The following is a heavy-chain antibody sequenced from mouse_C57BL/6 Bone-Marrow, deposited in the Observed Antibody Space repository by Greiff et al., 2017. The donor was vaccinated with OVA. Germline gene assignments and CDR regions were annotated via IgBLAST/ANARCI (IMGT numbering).Heavy chain of an antibody. Sequence: VKVVESGAELVRPGTSVKVSCKASGYAFTNYLIEWVKQRPGQGLEWIGVINPGSGGTNYNEKFKGKATLTADKSSSTAYMQLSSLTSEDSVVYFCARSPLYYGYGTWFAYWGQGTLVTVSA. V-gene: IGHV1-54*01. CDR1: GYAFTNYL. D-gene: IGHD2-2*01. CDR2: INPGSGGT. J-gene: IGHJ3*01. CDR3: ARSPLYYGYGTWFAY.